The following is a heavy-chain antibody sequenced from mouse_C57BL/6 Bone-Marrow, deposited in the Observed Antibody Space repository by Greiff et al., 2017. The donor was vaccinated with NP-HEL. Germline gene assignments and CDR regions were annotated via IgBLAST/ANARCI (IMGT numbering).Heavy chain of an antibody. J-gene: IGHJ4*01. CDR3: ARDLPACYAMDY. Sequence: QVQLQQPGAELVMPGASVKLSCKASGYTFTSYWMHWVKQRPGQGLEWIGEIDPSDSYTNYNQKFKGKSTLTVDKSSSTAYMQLSSLTSEDSAVYYCARDLPACYAMDYGGQGTSATVS. V-gene: IGHV1-69*01. CDR1: GYTFTSYW. CDR2: IDPSDSYT.